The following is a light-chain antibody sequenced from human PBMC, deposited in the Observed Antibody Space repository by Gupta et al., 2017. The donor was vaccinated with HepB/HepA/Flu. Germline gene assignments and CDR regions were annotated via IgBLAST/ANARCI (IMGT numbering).Light chain of an antibody. Sequence: DIQMTQSPSTLSASVGDTVAITCRTSQSISDSLAWYQQRPGKAPKLLIYKASTLESGVPSRFSGSGSGTEFTLTISSLHPDDFATYYCQQYNSYSQKYTLGQGTKLEIK. CDR1: QSISDS. CDR3: QQYNSYSQKYT. V-gene: IGKV1-5*03. J-gene: IGKJ2*01. CDR2: KAS.